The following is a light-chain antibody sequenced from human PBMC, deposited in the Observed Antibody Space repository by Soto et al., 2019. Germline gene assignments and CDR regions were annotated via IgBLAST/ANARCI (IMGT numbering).Light chain of an antibody. Sequence: EIVMTQSPATLSLSPGKMATPSCMASQIVRSNFAWYQQKPGQAPRLLIYGASTRATGIPARFSGGGSGTEFTLTISSLQSEDFAVYYCQQFSSYPLTFGGGTKVDIK. CDR1: QIVRSN. V-gene: IGKV3-15*01. CDR2: GAS. J-gene: IGKJ4*01. CDR3: QQFSSYPLT.